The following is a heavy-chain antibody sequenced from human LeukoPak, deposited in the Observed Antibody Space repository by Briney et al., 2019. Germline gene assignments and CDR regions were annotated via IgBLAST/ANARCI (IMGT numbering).Heavy chain of an antibody. V-gene: IGHV3-23*01. CDR1: GFTFSNYW. Sequence: GGSLRLSCAASGFTFSNYWMSWVRQAPGKGLEWVSAISGSGGSTYYADSVKGRFTISRDNSKNTLYLQMNSLRAEDTAVYYCAKVGPRDGYREYYFDYWGQGTLVTVSS. CDR2: ISGSGGST. CDR3: AKVGPRDGYREYYFDY. D-gene: IGHD5-24*01. J-gene: IGHJ4*02.